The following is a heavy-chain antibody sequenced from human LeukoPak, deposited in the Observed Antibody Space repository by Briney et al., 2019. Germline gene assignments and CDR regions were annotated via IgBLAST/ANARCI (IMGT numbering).Heavy chain of an antibody. CDR1: GGSISSYY. D-gene: IGHD1-26*01. V-gene: IGHV4-59*01. Sequence: SETLSLTCTVSGGSISSYYWSWIRQPPGKGLEWIGYTYYSGSTNYNPSLKSRVTISVDTSKNQFSLKLSSVTAADTAVYYCARADGELLLDYWGQGTLVTVSS. CDR3: ARADGELLLDY. J-gene: IGHJ4*02. CDR2: TYYSGST.